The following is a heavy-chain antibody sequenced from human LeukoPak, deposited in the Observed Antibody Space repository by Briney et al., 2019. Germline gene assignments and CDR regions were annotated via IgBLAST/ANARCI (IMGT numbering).Heavy chain of an antibody. CDR2: FAGSDTTK. J-gene: IGHJ4*02. V-gene: IGHV3-48*03. D-gene: IGHD3-22*01. CDR3: TTLGYHLDS. CDR1: GFDFGAYE. Sequence: GGSLRLSCAASGFDFGAYEMNWVRQAPGKGLEWVAYFAGSDTTKYYAGSVRGRFTISRDNAKKSLYLQMNSLRAEDTALYYCTTLGYHLDSWGQGTLVTVSS.